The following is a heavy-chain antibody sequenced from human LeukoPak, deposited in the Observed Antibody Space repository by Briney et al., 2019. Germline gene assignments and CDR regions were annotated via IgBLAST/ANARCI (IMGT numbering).Heavy chain of an antibody. CDR2: IYYSGST. CDR3: ARGMAAAGPGGFFDY. Sequence: SQTLSLTCTVSGGSISSGGYYWTWIRQHPGKGLEWIGYIYYSGSTYYNPSLKSRVTISVDTSKNQFSLRLSSVTAADTAVYYCARGMAAAGPGGFFDYWGQGTLVTVSS. CDR1: GGSISSGGYY. D-gene: IGHD6-13*01. J-gene: IGHJ4*02. V-gene: IGHV4-31*03.